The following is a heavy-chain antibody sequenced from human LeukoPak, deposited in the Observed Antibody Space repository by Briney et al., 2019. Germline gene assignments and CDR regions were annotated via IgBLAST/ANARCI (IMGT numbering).Heavy chain of an antibody. CDR1: GFTFSIYW. J-gene: IGHJ3*02. Sequence: GGSLRLSCAASGFTFSIYWMTWVRQAPGKGLECVSVIYSGGNTYYADSVKGRFTISRDSSKNTLYLQMNSLRAEDTAVYYCAKDGRQRKTYFYASGSANAFDIWGQGTMVTVSS. CDR2: IYSGGNT. CDR3: AKDGRQRKTYFYASGSANAFDI. D-gene: IGHD3-10*01. V-gene: IGHV3-66*02.